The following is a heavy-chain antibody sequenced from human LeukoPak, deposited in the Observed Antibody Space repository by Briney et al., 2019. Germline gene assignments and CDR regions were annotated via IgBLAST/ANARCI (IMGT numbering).Heavy chain of an antibody. Sequence: SVKVSCKASGGTFSSYAISWVRQAPGQGLEWMGGIIPIFGTADYAQKFQGRVTITADKSTSTAYMELSSLRSEDTAVYYCARESTFGGVIVLGEDLYWFDPWGQGTLVTVSS. V-gene: IGHV1-69*06. CDR2: IIPIFGTA. CDR3: ARESTFGGVIVLGEDLYWFDP. CDR1: GGTFSSYA. J-gene: IGHJ5*02. D-gene: IGHD3-16*02.